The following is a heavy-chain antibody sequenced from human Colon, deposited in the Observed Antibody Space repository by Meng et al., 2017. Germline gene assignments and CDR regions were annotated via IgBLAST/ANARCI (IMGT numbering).Heavy chain of an antibody. Sequence: ALLQAWGPGLGTPSETLPPTCTVSGGPVTITGYYWSWIRQSPGKGLEWIGYIYYTGTTNYNPSLKSRVTISVDTSKNQFSLKLSSVTPADTAVYFCARDNLLTSGSRFCFDYWGQGALVTVSS. D-gene: IGHD6-19*01. V-gene: IGHV4-61*08. CDR2: IYYTGTT. CDR1: GGPVTITGYY. J-gene: IGHJ4*02. CDR3: ARDNLLTSGSRFCFDY.